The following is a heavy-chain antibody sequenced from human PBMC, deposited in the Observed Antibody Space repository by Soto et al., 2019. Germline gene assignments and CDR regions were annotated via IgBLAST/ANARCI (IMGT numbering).Heavy chain of an antibody. Sequence: EVQLVESGGGLVQPGGSLRLSCAASGFTFSSYAMHWVRQAPGKGLEYVSAISSNGGSTYYANSVKGRFTISRDNSKNTRYLKMGSLRAEDMAVYYCARQWLDSYYFDYWGQGTLVTVSS. J-gene: IGHJ4*02. V-gene: IGHV3-64*01. CDR3: ARQWLDSYYFDY. CDR2: ISSNGGST. D-gene: IGHD6-19*01. CDR1: GFTFSSYA.